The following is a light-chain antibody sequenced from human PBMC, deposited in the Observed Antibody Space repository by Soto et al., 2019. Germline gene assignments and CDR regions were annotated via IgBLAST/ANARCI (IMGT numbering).Light chain of an antibody. Sequence: DVQMSQSPSTLSASVGDRVTITCRASQSINNLLAWYQQKPGKAPKFLIYDVSTLESGVPSRFSGSGSGTEFTLTISSLQPEDFATYYCQQYDSYPLTFGGRTKVDIK. CDR1: QSINNL. V-gene: IGKV1-5*01. J-gene: IGKJ4*01. CDR2: DVS. CDR3: QQYDSYPLT.